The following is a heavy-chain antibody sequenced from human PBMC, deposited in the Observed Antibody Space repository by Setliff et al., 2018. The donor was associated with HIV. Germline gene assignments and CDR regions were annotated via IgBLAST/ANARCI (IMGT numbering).Heavy chain of an antibody. V-gene: IGHV4-39*01. CDR3: ARSSIAVRAPQRLRYYYGMDV. D-gene: IGHD6-6*01. CDR1: GGSISSATHY. Sequence: SETLSLTCTVSGGSISSATHYWGWIRQPPGKGLAWIGSIFYSGSSHYNPSLKSRAIISVDTSKNQSSLKLSSVTAADTAVYYCARSSIAVRAPQRLRYYYGMDVWGQGTTVTVSS. CDR2: IFYSGSS. J-gene: IGHJ6*02.